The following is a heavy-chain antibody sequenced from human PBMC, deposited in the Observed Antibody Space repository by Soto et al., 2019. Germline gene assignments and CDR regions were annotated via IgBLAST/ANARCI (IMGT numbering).Heavy chain of an antibody. J-gene: IGHJ4*02. CDR2: ISSSGSSI. V-gene: IGHV3-11*01. CDR3: VKDAPQPFSD. CDR1: GFTFSDYY. Sequence: QVHLVESGGGLVKPGGSLRLSCAASGFTFSDYYMSWIRQAPGKGLEWVSYISSSGSSINYADSVKGRFTISRDNTKNSLYLQMSSLRADDTAVYFCVKDAPQPFSDWGQGTLVTVSS. D-gene: IGHD3-3*02.